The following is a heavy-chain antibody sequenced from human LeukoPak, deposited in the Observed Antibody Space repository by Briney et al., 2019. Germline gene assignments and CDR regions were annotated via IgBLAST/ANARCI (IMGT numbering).Heavy chain of an antibody. D-gene: IGHD3-22*01. CDR1: GYSFTSYW. J-gene: IGHJ1*01. CDR3: ASPLGSSGYYRL. V-gene: IGHV5-51*01. CDR2: IFPGDSDT. Sequence: GESLKISCKGSGYSFTSYWIAWVRQMPGKGLEWMGIIFPGDSDTRYSPSFQGQVTISADKSISTAYLQWSSLKAPETAIYYCASPLGSSGYYRLWGQGTLVTVSS.